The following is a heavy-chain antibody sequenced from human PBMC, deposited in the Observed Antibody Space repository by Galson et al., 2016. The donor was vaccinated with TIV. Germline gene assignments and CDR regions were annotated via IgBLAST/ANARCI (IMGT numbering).Heavy chain of an antibody. V-gene: IGHV3-30-3*01. CDR1: GFTFSSYP. CDR3: ARVYADYYFDY. CDR2: ISFDGSDK. Sequence: SLRLSCAASGFTFSSYPMHWVRQAPGKGLEWVAYISFDGSDKYYAASVKGRFTISGDKSKNSLYLQMDSLRAEDTAVYSCARVYADYYFDYWGQGTLVTVSS. D-gene: IGHD4-17*01. J-gene: IGHJ4*02.